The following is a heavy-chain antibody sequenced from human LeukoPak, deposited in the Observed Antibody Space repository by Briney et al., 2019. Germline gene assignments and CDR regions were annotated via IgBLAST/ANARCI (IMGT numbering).Heavy chain of an antibody. CDR2: IYYSGST. D-gene: IGHD3-16*02. J-gene: IGHJ4*02. CDR3: ARDPFLLSESNDAYYFDY. CDR1: GGSISSGGYY. Sequence: SETLSLTCTVSGGSISSGGYYWSWIRQHPGKGLEWIGYIYYSGSTYYNPSLKSRVTISVDTSKNQFSLKLSSVTAADTAVYYCARDPFLLSESNDAYYFDYWGQGTLVTVSS. V-gene: IGHV4-31*03.